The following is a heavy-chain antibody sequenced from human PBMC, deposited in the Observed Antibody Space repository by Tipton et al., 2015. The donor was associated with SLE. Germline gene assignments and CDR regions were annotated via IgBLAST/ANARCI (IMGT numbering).Heavy chain of an antibody. V-gene: IGHV4-4*07. Sequence: TLSLTCTVSGGSISSYYWSWIRQPAGKGLEWIGRIYTSGSTNYNPSPKSRVTISVDTSKNQFSLKLSSVTAADTAVYYCARDLLNYYGSGSRGAFDIWGQGTMVTVSS. J-gene: IGHJ3*02. CDR3: ARDLLNYYGSGSRGAFDI. CDR2: IYTSGST. CDR1: GGSISSYY. D-gene: IGHD3-10*01.